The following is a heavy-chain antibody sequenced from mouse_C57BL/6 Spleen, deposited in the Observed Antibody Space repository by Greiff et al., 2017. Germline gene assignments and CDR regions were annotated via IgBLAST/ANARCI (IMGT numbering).Heavy chain of an antibody. CDR2: IYWDDDK. D-gene: IGHD2-5*01. V-gene: IGHV8-12*01. CDR3: ARRGTYYSSYGYFDV. J-gene: IGHJ1*03. Sequence: QVTLKECGPGILQSSQTLSLTCSFSGFSLSTSGMGVSWIRQPSGKGLEWLAHIYWDDDKRYNPSLKSRLTISKDTSRNQVFLKITSVDTADTATYYCARRGTYYSSYGYFDVWGTGTTVTVSS. CDR1: GFSLSTSGMG.